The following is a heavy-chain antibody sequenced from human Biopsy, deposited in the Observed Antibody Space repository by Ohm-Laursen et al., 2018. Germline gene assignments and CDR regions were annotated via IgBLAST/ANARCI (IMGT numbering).Heavy chain of an antibody. J-gene: IGHJ6*02. V-gene: IGHV4-4*07. CDR1: GASITSYY. Sequence: SETLSLTCTVSGASITSYYWSWIRQPAGKGLEWIGHTYKGGNTKHNPSLKSRVSMSVDTSKNQLSLTLRSVTAADTAVYYCARDLPSSYYYAMDVWGQGTTVTVSS. CDR2: TYKGGNT. CDR3: ARDLPSSYYYAMDV.